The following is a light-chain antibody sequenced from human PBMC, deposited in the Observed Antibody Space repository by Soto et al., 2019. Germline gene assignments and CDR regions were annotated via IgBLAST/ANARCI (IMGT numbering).Light chain of an antibody. V-gene: IGLV1-47*01. CDR3: AAWDDSLSVSDV. CDR1: SSNIGSNY. J-gene: IGLJ1*01. Sequence: QSVLTQPPSASGTPGQRVTISCSGSSSNIGSNYVYWYQQLPGTAPKLLIYRNNQRPSGVPDRFSGSKSGTSASLAISGLPSEDEADYYCAAWDDSLSVSDVFGTGTKLTVL. CDR2: RNN.